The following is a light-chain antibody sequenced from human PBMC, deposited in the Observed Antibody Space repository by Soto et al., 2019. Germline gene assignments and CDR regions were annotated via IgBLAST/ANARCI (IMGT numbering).Light chain of an antibody. V-gene: IGKV3-20*01. CDR2: GPS. CDR1: QSVRSSY. CDR3: QQYGSSPPEYT. J-gene: IGKJ2*01. Sequence: EIVLTQSPGTLSLSPGERATLSCRASQSVRSSYLAWYQQKPGQAPRLLIYGPSSRATGIADRFSGSGSGTDFTLNISRLEPEDFAVYYCQQYGSSPPEYTFGQGTKLEIK.